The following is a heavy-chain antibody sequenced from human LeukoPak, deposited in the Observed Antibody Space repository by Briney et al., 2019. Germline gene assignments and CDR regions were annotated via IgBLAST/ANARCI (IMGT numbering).Heavy chain of an antibody. D-gene: IGHD6-13*01. CDR3: ARASGRSSSWRVVDY. J-gene: IGHJ4*02. CDR2: TYYRSKWYN. V-gene: IGHV6-1*01. Sequence: SQTLSLTCAISGDSVSSNSAAWNWNRQSPSRGLEWLGRTYYRSKWYNDYAVSVKSRVTINPDTSKNQFSLQLNSVTPEDTAVYYCARASGRSSSWRVVDYWGQGTLVTVSS. CDR1: GDSVSSNSAA.